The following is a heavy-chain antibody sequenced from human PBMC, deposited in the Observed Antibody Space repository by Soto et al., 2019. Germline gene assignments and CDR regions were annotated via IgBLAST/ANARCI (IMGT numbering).Heavy chain of an antibody. CDR1: VFTFRISV. CDR2: IKNRAKNYAT. J-gene: IGHJ6*01. V-gene: IGHV3-73*01. Sequence: PWGSLLLTCVASVFTFRISVVHWVGQAPGTGLDSVPHIKNRAKNYATAYTASVKGRFTISRDDPKKTTYLQMTYLKTDDTAVYYCARHVVTELEPTTHFYNGLDVWGQGTTVTVSS. CDR3: ARHVVTELEPTTHFYNGLDV. D-gene: IGHD1-1*01.